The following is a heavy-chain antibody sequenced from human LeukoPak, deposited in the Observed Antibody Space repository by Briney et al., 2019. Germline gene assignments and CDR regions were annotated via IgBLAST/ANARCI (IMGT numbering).Heavy chain of an antibody. D-gene: IGHD3-22*01. J-gene: IGHJ6*03. V-gene: IGHV4-34*01. CDR2: INHSGST. CDR3: ATGRFLHYDSSRIYYYYMDV. Sequence: KPSETLSLTCAVYGGSFSGYYWSWIRQPPGKGLEWIGEINHSGSTNYNPSLKSRVTISVDTSKNQFSLKLSSVTAADTAVYYCATGRFLHYDSSRIYYYYMDVWGKGTTVTVSS. CDR1: GGSFSGYY.